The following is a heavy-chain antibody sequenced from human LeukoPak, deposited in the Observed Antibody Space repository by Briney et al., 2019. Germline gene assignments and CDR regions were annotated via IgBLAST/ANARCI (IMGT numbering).Heavy chain of an antibody. CDR2: INSDGSDT. V-gene: IGHV3-74*01. Sequence: LGGSLRLSCAASGFTFSTYWMHWVRQAPGKGLVWVSRINSDGSDTNYADSVKGRFTISRDNAKNTLYLQMNSLRAEDTAVYYCARARELATVGVDYWGQGTMVTVSS. J-gene: IGHJ4*02. CDR3: ARARELATVGVDY. CDR1: GFTFSTYW. D-gene: IGHD5-24*01.